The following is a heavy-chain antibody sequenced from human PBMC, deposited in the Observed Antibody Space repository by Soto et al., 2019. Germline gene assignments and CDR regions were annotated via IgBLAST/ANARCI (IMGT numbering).Heavy chain of an antibody. Sequence: QVQLVQSGAEVKKPGASVKVSCKTSGFTFTSYCMHWVRQAPGQGLEWMGIINPSGGGTSYAQNFQGRVTMTRDTSTSTAYMEMSSLRYEDTAMYYCATYYCAREGSSGWPFDYWGQGTLVTVSS. CDR1: GFTFTSYC. CDR3: ATYYCAREGSSGWPFDY. CDR2: INPSGGGT. V-gene: IGHV1-46*01. D-gene: IGHD6-19*01. J-gene: IGHJ4*02.